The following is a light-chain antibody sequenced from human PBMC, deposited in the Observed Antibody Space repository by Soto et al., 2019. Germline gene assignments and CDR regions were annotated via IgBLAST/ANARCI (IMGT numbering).Light chain of an antibody. CDR1: HSISAW. V-gene: IGKV1-5*03. J-gene: IGKJ2*01. CDR2: KAS. CDR3: HQYHRFFPYT. Sequence: DIRMTQSPSTLSASVGNKVTITCRASHSISAWLAWYQQRPGKAPKLLIYKASTLDSGVPSRFSGSGSGTEFTLTISSLKPDDFETYYGHQYHRFFPYTFGQG.